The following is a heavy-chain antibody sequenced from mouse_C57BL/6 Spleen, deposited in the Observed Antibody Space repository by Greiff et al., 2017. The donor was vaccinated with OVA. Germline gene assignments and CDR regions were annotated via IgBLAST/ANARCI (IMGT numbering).Heavy chain of an antibody. CDR2: IDPNSGGT. Sequence: QVQLQQPGAELVKPGASVKLSCKASGYTFTSYWMHWVKQRPGRGLEWIGRIDPNSGGTKYNEKFKSKATLTVDKPSSTAYMQRSSLTSEDSAVYYGARERYYGSSYDYAMDDWGQGTSVTVSS. J-gene: IGHJ4*01. V-gene: IGHV1-72*01. CDR3: ARERYYGSSYDYAMDD. D-gene: IGHD1-1*01. CDR1: GYTFTSYW.